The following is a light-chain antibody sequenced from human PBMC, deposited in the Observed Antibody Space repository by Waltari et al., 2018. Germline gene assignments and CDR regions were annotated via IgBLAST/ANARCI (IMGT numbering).Light chain of an antibody. CDR3: SLSYSGVRV. Sequence: QAVVTQEPSLTVSPGGTVTLTCDSNTGAVTSGHYSSWFQQRPGQAPRPLIYYTVNKHSWTPARFSGSLLGGKAALTLSGAQPEDEADYYCSLSYSGVRVFGGGTKLTVL. V-gene: IGLV7-46*01. J-gene: IGLJ2*01. CDR2: YTV. CDR1: TGAVTSGHY.